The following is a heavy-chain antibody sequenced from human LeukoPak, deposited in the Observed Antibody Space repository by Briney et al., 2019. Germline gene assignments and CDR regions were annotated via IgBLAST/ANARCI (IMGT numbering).Heavy chain of an antibody. J-gene: IGHJ6*03. CDR1: GGSISSYY. V-gene: IGHV4-59*08. D-gene: IGHD3-22*01. CDR3: ARLYSSGYLYYMDV. CDR2: IYYSGST. Sequence: PSETLSLTCTVSGGSISSYYWSWIRQPPGKGLEWIGYIYYSGSTNYNPSLKSRVTISVDTSKNQFSLKLSSVTAADTAVYYCARLYSSGYLYYMDVWGKGTTVTVSS.